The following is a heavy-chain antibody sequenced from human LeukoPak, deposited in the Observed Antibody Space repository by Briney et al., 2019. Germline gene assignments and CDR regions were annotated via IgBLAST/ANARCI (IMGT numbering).Heavy chain of an antibody. CDR2: IRSKANSYST. J-gene: IGHJ4*02. D-gene: IGHD1-20*01. CDR1: GFTFSGSA. V-gene: IGHV3-73*01. CDR3: TSWRIAGPAREAQRSFDY. Sequence: GGSLKLSCAASGFTFSGSAMHWVRQASGKGLEWVGRIRSKANSYSTAYAASVKCRFTISRADSKNTANLQMNSLKTEDTAVYYCTSWRIAGPAREAQRSFDYCGQGTLVTV.